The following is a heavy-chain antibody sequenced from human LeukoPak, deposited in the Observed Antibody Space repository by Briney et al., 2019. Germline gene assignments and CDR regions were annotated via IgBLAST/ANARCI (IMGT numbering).Heavy chain of an antibody. CDR2: ISSSGSTI. CDR3: ARDHGVWSGYYNSGFDP. J-gene: IGHJ5*02. D-gene: IGHD3-3*01. CDR1: GFMFSSNW. Sequence: GGSLRLSCAASGFMFSSNWMSWVRQAPGKGLEWVSYISSSGSTIYYADSVKGRFTISRDNAKNSLYLQMNSLRAEDTAVYYCARDHGVWSGYYNSGFDPWGQGTLVTVSS. V-gene: IGHV3-48*04.